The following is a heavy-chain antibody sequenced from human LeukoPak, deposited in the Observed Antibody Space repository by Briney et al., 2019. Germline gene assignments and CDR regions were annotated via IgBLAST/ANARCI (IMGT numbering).Heavy chain of an antibody. CDR3: ARFYDSSGYYHHDAFDI. CDR2: IYYSGST. CDR1: AGSISSYY. Sequence: PSETLSLTCTVSAGSISSYYWSWIRQPPGKGLEWIGYIYYSGSTNCNPSLKRRVTISVDTSKSQFSLKLSSVTAADTAVYYCARFYDSSGYYHHDAFDIWGQGTMVTVSS. J-gene: IGHJ3*02. V-gene: IGHV4-59*01. D-gene: IGHD3-22*01.